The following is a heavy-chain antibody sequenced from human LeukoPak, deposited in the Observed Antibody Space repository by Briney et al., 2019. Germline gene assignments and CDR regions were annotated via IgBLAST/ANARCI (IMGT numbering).Heavy chain of an antibody. V-gene: IGHV1-69*13. CDR2: IIPIFGTA. J-gene: IGHJ6*02. CDR1: GGTFSSYA. Sequence: ASVTVSFKASGGTFSSYAISWVRPAPGQGLEWMGGIIPIFGTANYAQKFQGRVTITADESTSTAYMELSSLRSEDTAVYYCAGRYCSGGSCHYYYGMDVWGQGTTVTVSS. D-gene: IGHD2-15*01. CDR3: AGRYCSGGSCHYYYGMDV.